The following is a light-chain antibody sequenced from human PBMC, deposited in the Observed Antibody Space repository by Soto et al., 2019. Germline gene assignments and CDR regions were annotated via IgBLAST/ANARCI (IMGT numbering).Light chain of an antibody. Sequence: IVLTQSPGTLSLSPGERATLSCRASQRVGNDLAWYQQKPGQAPRLLIYGGSSRATGIPVRFSGSGSETDFTLTITRLEPEDFAVYYCQQYSSSRTFGQGTKVDIK. CDR2: GGS. CDR3: QQYSSSRT. V-gene: IGKV3-20*01. CDR1: QRVGND. J-gene: IGKJ1*01.